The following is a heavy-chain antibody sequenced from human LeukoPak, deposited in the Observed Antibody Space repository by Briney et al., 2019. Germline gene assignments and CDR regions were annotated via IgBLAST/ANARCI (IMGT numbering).Heavy chain of an antibody. CDR2: IWYDGSNK. D-gene: IGHD4-17*01. CDR3: ARTAYGDYGFSAFDI. V-gene: IGHV3-33*01. Sequence: GGSLRLSCAASGFTFSSYGRHWVRQPQGKGLEWVAVIWYDGSNKYYADSVKGRFTISRDNSKNTLYLQMNSLRAEDTAVYYCARTAYGDYGFSAFDIWGQGTMVTVSS. CDR1: GFTFSSYG. J-gene: IGHJ3*02.